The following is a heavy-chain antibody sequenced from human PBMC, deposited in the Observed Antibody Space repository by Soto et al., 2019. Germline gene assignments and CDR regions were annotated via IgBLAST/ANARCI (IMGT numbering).Heavy chain of an antibody. J-gene: IGHJ4*02. CDR2: IYYSGST. CDR1: GGSISSGGYY. CDR3: ARGEYDILTGYYGLDY. V-gene: IGHV4-31*03. Sequence: ASGTLSLTCTVSGGSISSGGYYWNLIRQHPGKGLEWIGYIYYSGSTYYNPSLKSRVTISVDTSKNQFSLKLSSVTAADTAVYYCARGEYDILTGYYGLDYWGQGTLVTVSS. D-gene: IGHD3-9*01.